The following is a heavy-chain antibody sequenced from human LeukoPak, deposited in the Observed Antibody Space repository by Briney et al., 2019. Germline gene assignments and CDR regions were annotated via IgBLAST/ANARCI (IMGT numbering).Heavy chain of an antibody. D-gene: IGHD3-22*01. CDR1: GFTFSSYA. Sequence: GGSLRLSCAASGFTFSSYAMSWVRQAPGKGLEWVSAISGSGGSTYYADSVKGRFTISRDNSKNTLYLQMNSLRAEDTAVYYCAKDSWGLTSPYYYDSRGYWGQGTLVTVSS. CDR3: AKDSWGLTSPYYYDSRGY. J-gene: IGHJ4*02. CDR2: ISGSGGST. V-gene: IGHV3-23*01.